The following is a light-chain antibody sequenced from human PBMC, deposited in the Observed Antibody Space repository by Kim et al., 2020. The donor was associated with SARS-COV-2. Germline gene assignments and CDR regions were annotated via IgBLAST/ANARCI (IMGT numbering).Light chain of an antibody. CDR2: AAS. CDR3: QKYDSAPLT. V-gene: IGKV1-27*01. CDR1: QGISSR. J-gene: IGKJ4*01. Sequence: DIQMTQSPSSLSASVGDRVTITCRASQGISSRLAWYQQKPGKVPKLLIYAASTLLSGVPSRFSGSGSGTDFTLTISSLQPEDVASYYCQKYDSAPLTFGGGTKVGIK.